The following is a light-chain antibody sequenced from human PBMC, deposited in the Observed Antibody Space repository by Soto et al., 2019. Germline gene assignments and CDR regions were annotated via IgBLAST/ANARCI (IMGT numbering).Light chain of an antibody. J-gene: IGLJ2*01. Sequence: QSVLTQPASVSGSPGQSITISCTGTSSDVGGYNYVSWYQQHPGKAPKLMIYEVSNRPSGVSNRFSGSKSGNTASLTISALQAEDEADYYCSSYTSSSTLGVFGGGTKLTVL. CDR1: SSDVGGYNY. CDR3: SSYTSSSTLGV. V-gene: IGLV2-14*01. CDR2: EVS.